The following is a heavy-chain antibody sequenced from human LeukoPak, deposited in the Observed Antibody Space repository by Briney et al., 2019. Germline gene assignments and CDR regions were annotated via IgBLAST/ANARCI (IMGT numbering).Heavy chain of an antibody. CDR1: GASISSYY. Sequence: SETLSLTCTVSGASISSYYWSWIRQPAGRGLEWIARISPSGSTNYSPSLKSRLTMSVDTSKNQFSLRLSSVTAADTAVYYCATSNDYGGRFDLWGRGTLVTVSS. V-gene: IGHV4-4*07. CDR3: ATSNDYGGRFDL. D-gene: IGHD4-23*01. CDR2: ISPSGST. J-gene: IGHJ2*01.